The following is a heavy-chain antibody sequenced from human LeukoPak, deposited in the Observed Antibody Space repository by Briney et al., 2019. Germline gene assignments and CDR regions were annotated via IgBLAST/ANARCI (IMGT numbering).Heavy chain of an antibody. J-gene: IGHJ6*03. V-gene: IGHV4-34*01. CDR3: ARIGRVLLWSGEVEYYYMDV. CDR2: INHSGST. CDR1: GGSFSGYY. Sequence: PSETLSLTCAVYGGSFSGYYWSWIRQPPGKGLEWIGEINHSGSTNYNPSLKSRVTISVDTSKNQFSLKLSSVTAADTAVYYCARIGRVLLWSGEVEYYYMDVWGKGTTVTVSS. D-gene: IGHD3-10*01.